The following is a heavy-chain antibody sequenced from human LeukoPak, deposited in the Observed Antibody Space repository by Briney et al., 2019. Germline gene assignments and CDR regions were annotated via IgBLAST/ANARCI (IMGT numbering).Heavy chain of an antibody. D-gene: IGHD6-19*01. V-gene: IGHV1-8*01. Sequence: ASVKVSCKASGYTFTSYDINWVRQATGQGLEWMGWMNPNSGNTGYAQKFQGRVTMTRNTSISTAYMELSSLRSEDTAVYYCARRVARYSSGWYKSYWFDPWGQGTLVTVSS. J-gene: IGHJ5*02. CDR1: GYTFTSYD. CDR2: MNPNSGNT. CDR3: ARRVARYSSGWYKSYWFDP.